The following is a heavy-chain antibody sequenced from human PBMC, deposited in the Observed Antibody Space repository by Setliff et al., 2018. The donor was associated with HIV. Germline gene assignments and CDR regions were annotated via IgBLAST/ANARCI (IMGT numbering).Heavy chain of an antibody. CDR3: ASSSSWSTFDY. V-gene: IGHV4-4*02. D-gene: IGHD6-13*01. CDR1: GGSIISSNW. Sequence: SETLSLTCAVSGGSIISSNWWSCVRQPPGRGLEWIGEIYHSGTTNYNPSLQSRVTMSADKSKNQFSLTLTSVTAADTAVYYCASSSSWSTFDYWGQGILGTVSS. J-gene: IGHJ4*02. CDR2: IYHSGTT.